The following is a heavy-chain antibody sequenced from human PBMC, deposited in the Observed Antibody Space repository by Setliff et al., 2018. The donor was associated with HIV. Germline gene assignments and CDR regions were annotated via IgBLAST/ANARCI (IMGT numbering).Heavy chain of an antibody. Sequence: PGGSLRLSCAVSGFTFNTYAMGWGRQAPGKGLEWVSGISGSGGRTFNADSVKGRFTTSRDNAKNTLYLPLNILRVEETALYYCARDLWNYGIDSWGQGTLVTVSS. J-gene: IGHJ5*01. CDR3: ARDLWNYGIDS. CDR2: ISGSGGRT. D-gene: IGHD1-7*01. CDR1: GFTFNTYA. V-gene: IGHV3-23*01.